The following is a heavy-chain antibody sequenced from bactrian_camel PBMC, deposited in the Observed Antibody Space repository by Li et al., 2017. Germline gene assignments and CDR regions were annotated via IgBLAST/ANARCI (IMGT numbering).Heavy chain of an antibody. CDR2: IYFGGAGGERT. CDR3: AAGKVRESCMEWYFSGKPPGMAEFGY. V-gene: IGHV3S1*01. D-gene: IGHD6*01. Sequence: QVQLVESGGGSVQAGGSLTLSCAVSGYASSSKCMAWFRQAGGAERELAAVIYFGGAGGERTFHADSVKGRFTISHDNAKNTLALQMNSLKSEDTGMYYCAAGKVRESCMEWYFSGKPPGMAEFGYWGQGTQVTVS. J-gene: IGHJ6*01. CDR1: GYASSSKC.